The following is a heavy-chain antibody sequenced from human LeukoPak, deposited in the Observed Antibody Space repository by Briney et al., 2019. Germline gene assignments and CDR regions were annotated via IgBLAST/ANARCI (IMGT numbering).Heavy chain of an antibody. CDR1: GYTPTELS. V-gene: IGHV1-24*01. CDR2: FDPEDGET. CDR3: ATLNTMADAFDI. D-gene: IGHD3-10*01. Sequence: ASAKLSRTVSGYTPTELSMHWVRQDPGKGLEWMGGFDPEDGETIYAQKFQGRVTMTEDTSTDTAYMELSSLRSEDTAVYYCATLNTMADAFDIWGQGTMVTVSS. J-gene: IGHJ3*02.